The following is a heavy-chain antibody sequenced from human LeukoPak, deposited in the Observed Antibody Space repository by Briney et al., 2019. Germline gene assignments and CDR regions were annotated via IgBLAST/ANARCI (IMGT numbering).Heavy chain of an antibody. CDR3: ARGRYGSGSYYFDY. D-gene: IGHD3-10*01. V-gene: IGHV3-48*02. CDR1: GFTFSSYS. Sequence: SGGSLRLSCAASGFTFSSYSMNWVRQAPGKGLEWVSYISSSSSTIYYADSVKGRFTISRDNAKNSLYLQMNSLRDEDTAVYYCARGRYGSGSYYFDYWGQGTLVTVSS. J-gene: IGHJ4*02. CDR2: ISSSSSTI.